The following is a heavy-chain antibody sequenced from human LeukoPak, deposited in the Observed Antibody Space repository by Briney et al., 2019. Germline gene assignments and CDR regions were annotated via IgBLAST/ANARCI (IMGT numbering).Heavy chain of an antibody. CDR3: AKDRLMVRGICWFDP. CDR2: ISGSGGST. D-gene: IGHD3-10*01. J-gene: IGHJ5*02. V-gene: IGHV3-23*01. Sequence: PGGSLRLSCAASGFTFSSYAMSWVRQAPGKGLEWVSAISGSGGSTYYADSVKGRFTISGDNSKNTLYLQMNSLRAEDTAVYYCAKDRLMVRGICWFDPWGQGTLVTVSS. CDR1: GFTFSSYA.